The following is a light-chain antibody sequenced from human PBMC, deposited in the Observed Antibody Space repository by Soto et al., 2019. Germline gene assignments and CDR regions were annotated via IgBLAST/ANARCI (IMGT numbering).Light chain of an antibody. CDR1: SSDVGCSNY. J-gene: IGLJ2*01. V-gene: IGLV2-14*03. CDR2: DVY. Sequence: QSALTRHASVSGSPGQSITISCAGTSSDVGCSNYVSWYQQHPGKAPKLMIYDVYNRPSGISNRFSGSKSGNTASLTISGLQAEDEADYYCSSHSSSGTLEVFGAGTKLTVL. CDR3: SSHSSSGTLEV.